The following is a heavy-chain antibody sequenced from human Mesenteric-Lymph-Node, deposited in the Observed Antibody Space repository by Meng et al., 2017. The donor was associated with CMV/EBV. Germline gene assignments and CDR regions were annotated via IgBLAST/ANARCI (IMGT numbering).Heavy chain of an antibody. CDR1: GFSLSTSGMC. V-gene: IGHV2-70*20. D-gene: IGHD4-23*01. CDR3: ARTALYGGNPTNFDF. Sequence: SGPTLVKPTQTLTLTCTFSGFSLSTSGMCVSWVRQPPGKALEWLALIDWDDVKYYSTSLKTRLTISKDTSKNQVVLTMTNMDPVDTATYSCARTALYGGNPTNFDFWGQGTLVTVSS. CDR2: IDWDDVK. J-gene: IGHJ4*02.